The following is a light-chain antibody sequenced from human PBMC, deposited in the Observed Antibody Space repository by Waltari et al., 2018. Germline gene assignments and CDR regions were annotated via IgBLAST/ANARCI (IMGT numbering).Light chain of an antibody. Sequence: QSALTQPAPVSGSPGQSMTISCTGTSSDVGGYNFVSWYQQHPGKAPKLILYDVTKRPSGVSNRFSGSKSGNTASLTISGLQAEDEADYYCSSYASNTTPYVFGTGTKVTVL. CDR3: SSYASNTTPYV. J-gene: IGLJ1*01. V-gene: IGLV2-14*03. CDR2: DVT. CDR1: SSDVGGYNF.